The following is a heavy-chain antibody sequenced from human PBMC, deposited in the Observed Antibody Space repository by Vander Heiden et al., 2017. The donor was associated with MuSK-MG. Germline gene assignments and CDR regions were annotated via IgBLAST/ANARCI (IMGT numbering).Heavy chain of an antibody. D-gene: IGHD6-13*01. CDR1: GFSFSTAG. J-gene: IGHJ3*02. Sequence: VRLVESGVRVVQPWRSLRLCCAASGFSFSTAGMHWVRQAPGKGREWGAVIWYDGSNKYYADSVKGRLTISRDNAKNTLYLQMNSLRAEDTAVYYCARDGGKIAAAGTLAFEIWGQGTMVTVSS. V-gene: IGHV3-33*01. CDR3: ARDGGKIAAAGTLAFEI. CDR2: IWYDGSNK.